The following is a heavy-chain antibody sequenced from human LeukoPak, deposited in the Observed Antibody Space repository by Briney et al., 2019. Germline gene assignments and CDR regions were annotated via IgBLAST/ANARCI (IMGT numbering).Heavy chain of an antibody. CDR2: IYYSGST. J-gene: IGHJ6*02. CDR3: ARRAHNYDFWSGYSGPTYYYYGMDV. Sequence: SETLSLTCTVSGGSISSYYWSWIRQPPGKGLEWIGYIYYSGSTNYNPSLTSRVTISVDTSKNPFSLKLSSVTAADTAVYYCARRAHNYDFWSGYSGPTYYYYGMDVWGQGTTVTVSS. CDR1: GGSISSYY. V-gene: IGHV4-59*01. D-gene: IGHD3-3*01.